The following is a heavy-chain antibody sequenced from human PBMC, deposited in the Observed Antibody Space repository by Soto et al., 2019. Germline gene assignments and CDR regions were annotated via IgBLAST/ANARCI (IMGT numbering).Heavy chain of an antibody. V-gene: IGHV3-73*02. Sequence: EVQLVESGGGLVQPGGSLKLSCAASGFTFSGSAMHWVRQASGKGLAWVGRIRSKANSYATAYAASVKGRFTISRDDSKNTAYLQMNSLKTEDTAVYYCTSIEHSSGWYYWGQGTLVTVSS. CDR1: GFTFSGSA. J-gene: IGHJ4*02. CDR3: TSIEHSSGWYY. CDR2: IRSKANSYAT. D-gene: IGHD6-19*01.